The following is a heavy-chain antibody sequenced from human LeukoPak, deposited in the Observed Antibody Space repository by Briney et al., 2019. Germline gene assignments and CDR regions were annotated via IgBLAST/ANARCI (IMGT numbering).Heavy chain of an antibody. J-gene: IGHJ6*03. V-gene: IGHV1-69*05. Sequence: ASVKVSCKASGGTFRTYSVTWVRQAPGQRLEWMGGIIPIFGTPNYAQKFQGRVKVTTDDATGTAYMELSSLMSEDTAIYYCARVDRYHFYLDVWGKGTPVTVSS. CDR2: IIPIFGTP. CDR1: GGTFRTYS. CDR3: ARVDRYHFYLDV.